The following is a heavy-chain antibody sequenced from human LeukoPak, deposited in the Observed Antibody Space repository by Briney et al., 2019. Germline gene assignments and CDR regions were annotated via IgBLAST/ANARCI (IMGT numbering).Heavy chain of an antibody. D-gene: IGHD3-10*01. V-gene: IGHV1-24*01. CDR2: FDPEDGET. CDR3: ATSITMVRGVITQH. Sequence: GASVKVSCKVSGYTLTELSMHWVRQAPGKGLERMGGFDPEDGETIYAQKFQGRVTMTEDTSTDTAYMELSSLRSEDTAVYYCATSITMVRGVITQHWGQGTLVTVSS. CDR1: GYTLTELS. J-gene: IGHJ1*01.